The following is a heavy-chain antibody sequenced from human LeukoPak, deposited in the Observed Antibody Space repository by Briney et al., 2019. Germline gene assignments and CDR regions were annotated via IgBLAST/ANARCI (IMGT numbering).Heavy chain of an antibody. CDR2: FSGSGGST. D-gene: IGHD3-22*01. V-gene: IGHV3-23*01. CDR1: GFTFSSYA. Sequence: GGSLRLSCAASGFTFSSYARSWVRQAPGKGLEWVSAFSGSGGSTCYADSVKGRFTISRDNSKNPLYLQMNSLRDEETAVYYCARGLYYCDSSGYYGEYFQHWGPGTMVTVSS. J-gene: IGHJ1*01. CDR3: ARGLYYCDSSGYYGEYFQH.